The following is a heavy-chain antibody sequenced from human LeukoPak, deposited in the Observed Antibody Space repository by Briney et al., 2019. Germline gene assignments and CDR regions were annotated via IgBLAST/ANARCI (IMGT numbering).Heavy chain of an antibody. CDR2: ISSNSKYT. V-gene: IGHV3-21*05. CDR3: ARGGPYGGNSAFDY. D-gene: IGHD4-23*01. CDR1: GFTFSTYS. J-gene: IGHJ4*02. Sequence: KPGGSLRLSCEASGFTFSTYSMNWVRQAPGKELEWISYISSNSKYTKYADSVKGRFTISRDNAKKSLYLQMNSLRAEDTAVYYCARGGPYGGNSAFDYWGQGTLVTVSS.